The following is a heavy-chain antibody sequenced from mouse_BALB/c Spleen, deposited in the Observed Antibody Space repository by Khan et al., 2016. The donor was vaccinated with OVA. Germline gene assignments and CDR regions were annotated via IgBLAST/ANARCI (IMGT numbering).Heavy chain of an antibody. CDR2: ISSDSNTI. D-gene: IGHD2-3*01. J-gene: IGHJ2*01. CDR1: GFTFSGFG. Sequence: EVQLVESGGGLVQPGGSRKLSCAASGFTFSGFGMHWVRQAPEKGLEWVAFISSDSNTIYYADTVKGRFTTSRDNPKNTLFLQMTSLRSEDTAMYFCARTGYYYFVDRGQGTTLTDSS. V-gene: IGHV5-17*02. CDR3: ARTGYYYFVD.